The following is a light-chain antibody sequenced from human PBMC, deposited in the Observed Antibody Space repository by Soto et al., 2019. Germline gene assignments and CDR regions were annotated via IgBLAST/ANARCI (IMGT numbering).Light chain of an antibody. J-gene: IGLJ2*01. CDR1: SSNIGSNT. V-gene: IGLV1-44*01. CDR2: SNN. Sequence: QSVLTQPPSASGTPGQRVTISCSGSSSNIGSNTVNWYQQLPGTAPKLLIYSNNQRPAGVPDRFSGSKSGTSASLAISGLQSEDEADYYCAAWDDSLNGWEFGGGTKVTVL. CDR3: AAWDDSLNGWE.